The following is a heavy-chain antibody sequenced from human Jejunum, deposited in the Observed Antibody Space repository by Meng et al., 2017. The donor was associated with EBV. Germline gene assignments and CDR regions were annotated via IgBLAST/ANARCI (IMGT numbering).Heavy chain of an antibody. CDR3: ARVVDYYERSGYPDF. CDR2: IYYSGNT. D-gene: IGHD3-22*01. CDR1: GGSVSTASYY. J-gene: IGHJ4*02. V-gene: IGHV4-61*01. Sequence: QVQLQESGPGLVKPSXXLSLTCPVSGGSVSTASYYWSWIRQSPGKGLEWIGYIYYSGNTNYNPSLKSRATITVDTSKNQFSLKLSSVTAADTAVYYCARVVDYYERSGYPDFWGQGTLVTVSS.